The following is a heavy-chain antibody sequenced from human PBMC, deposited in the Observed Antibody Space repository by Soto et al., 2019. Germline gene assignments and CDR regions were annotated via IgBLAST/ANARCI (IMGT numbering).Heavy chain of an antibody. V-gene: IGHV1-3*01. CDR3: AREAPDMITFGGVIVSGGFYDY. CDR1: GYTFTSYA. J-gene: IGHJ4*02. D-gene: IGHD3-16*02. Sequence: GASVKVSCKASGYTFTSYAMHWVRQAPGQRLEWMGWINAGNGNTKYSQKFQGRVTITRDTSASTAYMELSSLRSEDTAVYYCAREAPDMITFGGVIVSGGFYDYWGQGTLVTVSS. CDR2: INAGNGNT.